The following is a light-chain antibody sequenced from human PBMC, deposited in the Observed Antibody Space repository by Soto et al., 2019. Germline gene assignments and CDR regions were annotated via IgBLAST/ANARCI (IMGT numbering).Light chain of an antibody. Sequence: EIVLTQSPGTLSLSPGERATLSCRASQSVSNNYLAWYQQKPGQDPRRLIYGASSRATGIPDRFSGSGSETDFTLTISRLEPEDFAVYYCQQYSTSPTFGEGTRLEIK. CDR1: QSVSNNY. J-gene: IGKJ5*01. V-gene: IGKV3-20*01. CDR3: QQYSTSPT. CDR2: GAS.